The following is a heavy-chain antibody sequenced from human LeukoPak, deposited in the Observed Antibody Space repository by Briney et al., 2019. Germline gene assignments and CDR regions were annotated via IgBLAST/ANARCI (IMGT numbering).Heavy chain of an antibody. CDR1: GYTFTSYY. V-gene: IGHV1-46*01. CDR3: ARAIRPIAAAGREGWFDP. Sequence: ASVKVSCKASGYTFTSYYMHWVRQAPGQGLEWMGIINPSGGSTSYAQKFQGRVTMTRDTSTSTVYMELSSLRSEDTAVYYCARAIRPIAAAGREGWFDPWGQGTLVTVSS. D-gene: IGHD6-13*01. J-gene: IGHJ5*02. CDR2: INPSGGST.